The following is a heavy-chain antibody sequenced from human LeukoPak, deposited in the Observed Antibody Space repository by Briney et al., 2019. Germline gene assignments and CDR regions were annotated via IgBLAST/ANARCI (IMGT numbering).Heavy chain of an antibody. CDR1: GFTFSSYA. CDR3: AILAGNPY. J-gene: IGHJ4*02. V-gene: IGHV3-23*01. D-gene: IGHD2-21*01. Sequence: PGGSLRLSCAASGFTFSSYAMSWVRQAPGKGLEWVSSITGSADNTYYADSVEGRFTISRDNSKNTLYLQMNSLRAEDTAVYYCAILAGNPYWGPGTLVTVSS. CDR2: ITGSADNT.